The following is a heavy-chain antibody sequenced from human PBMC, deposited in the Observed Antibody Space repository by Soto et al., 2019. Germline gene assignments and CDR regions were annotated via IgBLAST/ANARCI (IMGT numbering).Heavy chain of an antibody. CDR2: IYPGDSDT. J-gene: IGHJ4*02. V-gene: IGHV5-51*01. CDR1: GYSFTSYW. D-gene: IGHD3-10*01. Sequence: PGESLKISCKGSGYSFTSYWIGWVRQMPGKGLEWMGIIYPGDSDTRYSPSFQGQVTISADKSISTAYLQRSSLKASDTAMYYCARSKIITMVRGVTLYYFDYWGQGTLVTVSS. CDR3: ARSKIITMVRGVTLYYFDY.